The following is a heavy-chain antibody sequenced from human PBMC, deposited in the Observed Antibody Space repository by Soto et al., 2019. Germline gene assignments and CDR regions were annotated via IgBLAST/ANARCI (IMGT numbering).Heavy chain of an antibody. D-gene: IGHD6-19*01. CDR1: VVIFSNSS. V-gene: IGHV3-23*01. CDR3: VSEASGWSSPGSFDF. J-gene: IGHJ3*01. CDR2: ISNNGGSA. Sequence: PGGSLGLSCAASVVIFSNSSMNCVRQAPGKGLEWVSLISNNGGSASHADSVQGRFTISRDNSINTLYLQMNSLRAEDTAIYYCVSEASGWSSPGSFDFWGRGKMVTVSS.